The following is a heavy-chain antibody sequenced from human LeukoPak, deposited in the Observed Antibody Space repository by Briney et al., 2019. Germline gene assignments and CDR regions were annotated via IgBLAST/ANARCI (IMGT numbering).Heavy chain of an antibody. J-gene: IGHJ4*02. Sequence: GGSLRLSCAASGFTFSSYWMSWVRQAPGEGLEWAANINENGSEKYYVDSVKGGFTISRDNAKNSLYLQMNSLRAEDTAVYYCARPAHCSSTSCSAFDYWGQGTLVTVSS. CDR2: INENGSEK. V-gene: IGHV3-7*01. CDR3: ARPAHCSSTSCSAFDY. CDR1: GFTFSSYW. D-gene: IGHD2-2*01.